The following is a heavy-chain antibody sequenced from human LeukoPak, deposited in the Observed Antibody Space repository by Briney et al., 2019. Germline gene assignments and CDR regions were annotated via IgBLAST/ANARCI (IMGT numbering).Heavy chain of an antibody. CDR3: ARVGYYYDSSGSPGLDY. J-gene: IGHJ4*02. CDR1: GFTFSSYS. V-gene: IGHV3-21*01. Sequence: GGSLRLSCAASGFTFSSYSMNWVRQAPGKGLEWVSSISSSSSYIYYADSVKGRFTISRDNAKKSLYLQMNSLRAEDTAVYYCARVGYYYDSSGSPGLDYWGQGTLVTVSS. CDR2: ISSSSSYI. D-gene: IGHD3-22*01.